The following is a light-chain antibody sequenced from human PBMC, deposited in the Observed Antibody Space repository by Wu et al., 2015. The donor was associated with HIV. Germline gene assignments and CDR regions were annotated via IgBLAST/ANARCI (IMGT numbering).Light chain of an antibody. V-gene: IGKV1-27*01. CDR1: PGISNY. J-gene: IGKJ2*03. Sequence: DIQMTQSPSSLSASVGDRVTITCRTSPGISNYLAWYQQKPGKVPKLLIYGTSTLQSGVPSRFSGSGSGTDFTLTISSLQPEDIGTYYCQQYNSYSSFGQGTKLEIK. CDR3: QQYNSYSS. CDR2: GTS.